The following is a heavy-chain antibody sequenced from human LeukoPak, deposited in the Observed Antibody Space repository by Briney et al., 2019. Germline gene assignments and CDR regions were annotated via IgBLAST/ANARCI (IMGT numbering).Heavy chain of an antibody. J-gene: IGHJ3*02. CDR2: IIPILGIA. V-gene: IGHV1-69*02. Sequence: GASVKVSCEASGGTFSSYTISWVRQAPGQGLEWMGRIIPILGIANYAQKFQGRVTITADKSTSTAYMELSSLRSGDTAVYYCATIVDTRAFDIWGQGTMVTVSS. CDR1: GGTFSSYT. CDR3: ATIVDTRAFDI. D-gene: IGHD5-12*01.